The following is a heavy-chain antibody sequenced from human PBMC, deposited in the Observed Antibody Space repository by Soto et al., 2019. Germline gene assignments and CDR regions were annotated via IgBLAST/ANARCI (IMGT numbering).Heavy chain of an antibody. V-gene: IGHV3-23*01. CDR1: GFTFSSYA. CDR2: ISGSGGST. D-gene: IGHD4-17*01. CDR3: AKESGDYYYYYMDV. Sequence: GSLRLSCAASGFTFSSYAMSWVRQAPGKGLEWVSAISGSGGSTYYADSVKGRFTISRDNSKNTRYLQMNSLRAEDTAVYYCAKESGDYYYYYMDVWGKGTTVTV. J-gene: IGHJ6*03.